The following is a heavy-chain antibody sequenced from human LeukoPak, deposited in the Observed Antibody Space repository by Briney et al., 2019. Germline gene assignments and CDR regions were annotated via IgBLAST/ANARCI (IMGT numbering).Heavy chain of an antibody. CDR3: ARGSGTYETSFDY. J-gene: IGHJ4*02. D-gene: IGHD3-10*01. Sequence: GESLRISCKGSGYSFTNYWIGWVRQMPGKGLEWMGIIYPGDSDIRYSPSFQGQVTISADKSISTAYLQWSSLKASDTAMYYCARGSGTYETSFDYWGQGTLVTVSS. CDR2: IYPGDSDI. CDR1: GYSFTNYW. V-gene: IGHV5-51*01.